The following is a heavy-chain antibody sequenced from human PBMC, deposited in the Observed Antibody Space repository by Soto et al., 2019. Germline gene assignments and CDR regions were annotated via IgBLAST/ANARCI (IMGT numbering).Heavy chain of an antibody. CDR2: INPNSGGT. CDR1: GYTFTGYY. V-gene: IGHV1-2*02. J-gene: IGHJ4*02. D-gene: IGHD3-22*01. Sequence: ASVKFSCKASGYTFTGYYMHWVRQAPGQGLEWMGWINPNSGGTNYAQKFQGRVTMTRDTSISTAYMELSRLRSDDTAVYYCARDRDSSGYLLDYWGQGTLVTVSS. CDR3: ARDRDSSGYLLDY.